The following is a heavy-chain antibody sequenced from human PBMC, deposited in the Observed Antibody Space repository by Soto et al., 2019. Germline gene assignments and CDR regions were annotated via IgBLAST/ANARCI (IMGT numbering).Heavy chain of an antibody. J-gene: IGHJ4*02. CDR2: MNPNSGNT. D-gene: IGHD4-17*01. CDR1: GYTFTSHD. V-gene: IGHV1-8*01. Sequence: QVQLVQSGGEVKKSGASVKVSCKASGYTFTSHDINWVRQATGQGLEWMGWMNPNSGNTGYAQKFQGRVTMTRNTSISTAYMELSSLRSEDTAVYYCARWDYGVYARFDYWGQGTLVTVSS. CDR3: ARWDYGVYARFDY.